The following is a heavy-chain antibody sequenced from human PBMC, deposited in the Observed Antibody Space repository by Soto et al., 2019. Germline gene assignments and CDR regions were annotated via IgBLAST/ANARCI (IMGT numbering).Heavy chain of an antibody. V-gene: IGHV1-2*02. CDR2: INPSNGDT. CDR1: GYTFTDYY. D-gene: IGHD5-12*01. CDR3: AKIGQYRVAAGKLDC. J-gene: IGHJ4*02. Sequence: GASVKVSCKASGYTFTDYYVHWVRQAPGQGLEWMGWINPSNGDTNFVQKFQGRVTMTRDTSISTAYMELSRLRSDDTAMYFCAKIGQYRVAAGKLDCWGQGTLVTVSS.